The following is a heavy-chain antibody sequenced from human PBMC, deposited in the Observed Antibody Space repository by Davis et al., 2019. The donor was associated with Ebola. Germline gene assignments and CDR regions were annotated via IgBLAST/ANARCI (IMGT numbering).Heavy chain of an antibody. CDR1: GFTFSSYW. Sequence: PGGSLRLSCAASGFTFSSYWMSWVRQAPGKGLEWVANIKQDGSEKYYVDSVKGRFTISRDNAKNSLYLQMNSLRAEDTAVYYCARDINLEGQLVIDYWGQGTLVTVSS. V-gene: IGHV3-7*01. CDR3: ARDINLEGQLVIDY. D-gene: IGHD6-6*01. J-gene: IGHJ4*02. CDR2: IKQDGSEK.